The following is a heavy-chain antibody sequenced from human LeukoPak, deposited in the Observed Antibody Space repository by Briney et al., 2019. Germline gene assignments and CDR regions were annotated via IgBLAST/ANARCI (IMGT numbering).Heavy chain of an antibody. CDR2: ISSSGSTI. CDR3: ETGYSYGYGTVKSDY. V-gene: IGHV3-48*03. Sequence: SCKASGYTFTSYYMHWVRQAPGKGLEWVSYISSSGSTIYYADSVKGRFTISRDNAKSSLYLQMNSLRAEDTAVYYCETGYSYGYGTVKSDYWGQGTLVTISS. CDR1: GYTFTSYY. J-gene: IGHJ4*02. D-gene: IGHD5-18*01.